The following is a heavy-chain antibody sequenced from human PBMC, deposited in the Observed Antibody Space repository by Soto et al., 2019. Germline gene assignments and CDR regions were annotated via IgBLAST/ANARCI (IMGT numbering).Heavy chain of an antibody. D-gene: IGHD2-2*01. V-gene: IGHV3-30-3*01. CDR1: GFTFSSYA. CDR3: ARDEVYCSSTSCYYYGMDV. Sequence: ESGGGVVQPGRSLRLSCAASGFTFSSYAMHWVRQAPGKGLAWVAVISYDGSNNYYADSVKGRFTISRDNSKNTLYLQMNSLRAEDTAVYYCARDEVYCSSTSCYYYGMDVWGQGTTVTVSS. CDR2: ISYDGSNN. J-gene: IGHJ6*02.